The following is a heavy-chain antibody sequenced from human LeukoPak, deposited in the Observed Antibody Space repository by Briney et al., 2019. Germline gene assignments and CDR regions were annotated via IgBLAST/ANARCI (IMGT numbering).Heavy chain of an antibody. CDR2: ISSSSSYI. Sequence: GGSLRLSCAASRFTFSTYTMNWVRQAPEKGLEWVSSISSSSSYIYYADSVKGRFTISRDNAKNSLYLQMNSLRAEDTAVYYCARDYGSGSPIDYWGQGTLVTVSS. J-gene: IGHJ4*02. D-gene: IGHD3-10*01. CDR1: RFTFSTYT. CDR3: ARDYGSGSPIDY. V-gene: IGHV3-21*01.